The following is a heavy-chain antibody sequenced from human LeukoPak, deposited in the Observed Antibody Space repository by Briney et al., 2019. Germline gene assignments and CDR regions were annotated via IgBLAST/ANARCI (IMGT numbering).Heavy chain of an antibody. CDR3: ARVWGGYSYGYNRWFDP. CDR2: IYYSGST. Sequence: SSETLSLTCTVSGGSISSSSYYWGWIRQPPGKGLEWIGSIYYSGSTYYNPSLKSRVTISVDTSKNQFSLKLSSVTAADTAVYYCARVWGGYSYGYNRWFDPWGQGTLVTVSS. D-gene: IGHD5-18*01. V-gene: IGHV4-39*07. CDR1: GGSISSSSYY. J-gene: IGHJ5*02.